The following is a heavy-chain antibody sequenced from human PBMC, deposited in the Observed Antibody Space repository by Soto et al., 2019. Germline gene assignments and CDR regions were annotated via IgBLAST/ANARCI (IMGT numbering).Heavy chain of an antibody. CDR2: ITSSSSSSYI. D-gene: IGHD5-12*01. V-gene: IGHV3-21*01. Sequence: EVQLVESGGGLVKPGGSLRLSCAASGFSFSSYSMNWVRQAPGKGLEWVSSITSSSSSSYIYYADSVKGRFTISRDNAKNSLFLQMNRLRAEDTAVYYCARDLQMATIRGGDYWGLGTLVTVSS. CDR1: GFSFSSYS. CDR3: ARDLQMATIRGGDY. J-gene: IGHJ4*02.